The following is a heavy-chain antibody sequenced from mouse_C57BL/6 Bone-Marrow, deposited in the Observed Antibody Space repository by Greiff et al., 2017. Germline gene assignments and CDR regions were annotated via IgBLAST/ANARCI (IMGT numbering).Heavy chain of an antibody. CDR1: GYSFTGYY. CDR3: ARFLTYGRVYAMDY. D-gene: IGHD2-1*01. J-gene: IGHJ4*01. V-gene: IGHV1-42*01. CDR2: INPSTGGT. Sequence: VQLKESGPELVKPGASVKISCKASGYSFTGYYMNWVKQSPEKSLEWIGEINPSTGGTTYNQKFKAKATLTVDKSSSTAYMQLKSLTSEDSAVYYCARFLTYGRVYAMDYWGQGTSVTVSS.